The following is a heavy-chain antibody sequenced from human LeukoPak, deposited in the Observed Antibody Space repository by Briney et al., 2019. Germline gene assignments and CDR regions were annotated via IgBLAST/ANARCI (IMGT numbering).Heavy chain of an antibody. D-gene: IGHD4-17*01. CDR1: GGTFSSYA. CDR2: IIPIFGTA. V-gene: IGHV1-69*05. J-gene: IGHJ4*02. Sequence: SVKVSCKASGGTFSSYAISWVRQAPGQGLEWMGGIIPIFGTANYAQKFQGRVTITTDESTSTAYMELSSLRSEDTAVYYCARDQYGDYVVFDYWGQGTLVTASS. CDR3: ARDQYGDYVVFDY.